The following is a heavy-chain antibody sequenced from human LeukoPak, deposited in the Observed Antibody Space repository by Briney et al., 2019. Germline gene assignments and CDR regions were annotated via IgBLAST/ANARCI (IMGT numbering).Heavy chain of an antibody. D-gene: IGHD3-16*01. V-gene: IGHV3-30-3*01. J-gene: IGHJ6*02. CDR2: ISYDGSNK. CDR3: ASDEGSHWLLLGYYYGMDV. CDR1: GFTFSSYA. Sequence: GGSLRLSCAASGFTFSSYAMHWVRQAPGKGLEWVAVISYDGSNKYYADSVKGRFTTSRDNSKNTLYLQMNSLRAEDTAVYYCASDEGSHWLLLGYYYGMDVWGQGATVTVSS.